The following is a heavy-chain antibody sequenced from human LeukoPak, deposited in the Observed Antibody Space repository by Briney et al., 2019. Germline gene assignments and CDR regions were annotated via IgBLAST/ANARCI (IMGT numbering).Heavy chain of an antibody. V-gene: IGHV1-2*02. D-gene: IGHD1-26*01. J-gene: IGHJ3*02. CDR1: GYTFTGYY. CDR2: INPNSGGT. Sequence: ASVKVSCKASGYTFTGYYMHWVRQAPGQGLEWMGWINPNSGGTNYAQKFQGRVTMTRDTSISTAYTELSRLRSDDTAVYYCARGPARGSYDINAFDIWGQGTMVTVSS. CDR3: ARGPARGSYDINAFDI.